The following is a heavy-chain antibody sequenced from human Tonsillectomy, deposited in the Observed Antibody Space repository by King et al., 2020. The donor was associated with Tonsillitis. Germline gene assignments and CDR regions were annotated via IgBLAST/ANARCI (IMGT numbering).Heavy chain of an antibody. D-gene: IGHD4-17*01. CDR2: ISYDGSSK. Sequence: VQLVESGGGVVQSGRSLRLSCAASGFTFSTYGMHWVRQAPGKGLEWVAIISYDGSSKYYADSVKGRFTISRDNSYDTVSLQMNNLRLEDTAVYYCAKDLPEEGYGDYGVDVWGQGTTVTVSS. CDR1: GFTFSTYG. J-gene: IGHJ6*02. CDR3: AKDLPEEGYGDYGVDV. V-gene: IGHV3-30*18.